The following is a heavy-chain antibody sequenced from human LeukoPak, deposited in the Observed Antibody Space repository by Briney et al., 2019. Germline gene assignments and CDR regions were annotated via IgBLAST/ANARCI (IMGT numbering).Heavy chain of an antibody. CDR3: AIWTSGNY. D-gene: IGHD1-1*01. Sequence: GGSLRLSCAASGFTFNRSWMNWVRQAQGKGLEWVANLDPSGSQKRYVDSVKGRFIISKDNPGASLYLDMYSLRAEDTAIYYCAIWTSGNYWGQGTLVTVSS. CDR1: GFTFNRSW. CDR2: LDPSGSQK. J-gene: IGHJ4*02. V-gene: IGHV3-7*01.